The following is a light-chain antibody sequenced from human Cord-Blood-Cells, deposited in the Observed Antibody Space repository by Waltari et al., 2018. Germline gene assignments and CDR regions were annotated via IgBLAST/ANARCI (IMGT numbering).Light chain of an antibody. CDR3: CSYAGSSTVV. V-gene: IGLV2-23*01. CDR2: EGS. J-gene: IGLJ2*01. Sequence: QSALTRPAAVPGSPAQSFTISSTGPSSDVGSDNLVSWYQQHPGKAPKLMIYEGSKRPSGVSNRFSGSKSGNTASLTISGLQAEDEADYYCCSYAGSSTVVFGGGTKLTVL. CDR1: SSDVGSDNL.